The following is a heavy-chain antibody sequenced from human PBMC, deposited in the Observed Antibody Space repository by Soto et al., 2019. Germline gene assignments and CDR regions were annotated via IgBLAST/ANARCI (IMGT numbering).Heavy chain of an antibody. V-gene: IGHV3-30-3*01. J-gene: IGHJ5*02. CDR2: ISFDGSNK. CDR3: ARVGYSSSWGAPWFDP. D-gene: IGHD6-13*01. Sequence: GGSLRLSCAASGFTFSTYAMHWVRQAPGKGLEWVALISFDGSNKYYVDSVKGRFTISRDNSKNTLYLQMNSLRADDTAVYYCARVGYSSSWGAPWFDPWGQGTLVTVSS. CDR1: GFTFSTYA.